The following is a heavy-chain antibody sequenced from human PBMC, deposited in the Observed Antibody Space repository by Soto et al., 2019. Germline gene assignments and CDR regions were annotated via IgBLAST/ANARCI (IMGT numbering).Heavy chain of an antibody. D-gene: IGHD2-2*01. Sequence: GGSLRLSCAASGFTFSSYGMHWVRQAPGKGLEWVAVIWYDVSNKYYADSVKGRFTISRDNSKNTLYLQMNSLRAEDTAVYYCAREQGRRSTTWGIDYWGQGTLVTVSS. CDR1: GFTFSSYG. V-gene: IGHV3-33*01. J-gene: IGHJ4*02. CDR2: IWYDVSNK. CDR3: AREQGRRSTTWGIDY.